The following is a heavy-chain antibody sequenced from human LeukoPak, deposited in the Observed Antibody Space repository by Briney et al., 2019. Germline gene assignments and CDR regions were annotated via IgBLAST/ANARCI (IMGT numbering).Heavy chain of an antibody. CDR2: ISAYNGNT. V-gene: IGHV1-18*01. CDR1: GYTFTSYG. Sequence: ASVKVSCKASGYTFTSYGISWVRQAPGQGLEWMEWISAYNGNTNYAQKLQGRVTMTTDTSTSTAYMELRSLRSDDTAVYYCARGGGHDYSVYYFDYWGQGTLVTVSS. D-gene: IGHD4-11*01. J-gene: IGHJ4*02. CDR3: ARGGGHDYSVYYFDY.